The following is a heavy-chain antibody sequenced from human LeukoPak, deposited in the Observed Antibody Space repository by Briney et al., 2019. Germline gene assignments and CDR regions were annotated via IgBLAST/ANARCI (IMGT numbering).Heavy chain of an antibody. Sequence: GGSLRLSCAASGFTFSSYSMNWVRQAPGKGLEWVSYIGAAGSTIYYADSVKGRFTISRDNAKNSLFLQMNSLRAEDTAVYYCARDSSTYAGPPDYWGQGTLVSVSS. CDR2: IGAAGSTI. V-gene: IGHV3-48*01. CDR3: ARDSSTYAGPPDY. CDR1: GFTFSSYS. J-gene: IGHJ4*02. D-gene: IGHD2-2*01.